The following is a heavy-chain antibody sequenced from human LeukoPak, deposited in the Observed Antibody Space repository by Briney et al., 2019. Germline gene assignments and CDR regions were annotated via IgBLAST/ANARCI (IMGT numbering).Heavy chain of an antibody. CDR1: GFTVSSNY. J-gene: IGHJ4*02. Sequence: GGSLRLSCAASGFTVSSNYMCWVRQAPGKGLEWVSVIYSGGSTDCADSVKGRFTISRDNSKNTLYLQMNNLRAEDTAWYYCARIFMTVAGPLDFWVQGTLVTVSS. V-gene: IGHV3-66*01. CDR3: ARIFMTVAGPLDF. CDR2: IYSGGST. D-gene: IGHD6-19*01.